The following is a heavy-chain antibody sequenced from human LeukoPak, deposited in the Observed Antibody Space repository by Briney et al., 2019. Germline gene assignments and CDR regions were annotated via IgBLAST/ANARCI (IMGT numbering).Heavy chain of an antibody. V-gene: IGHV4-61*02. J-gene: IGHJ3*02. CDR3: AREYKGYSSSPDAFDI. Sequence: SETLSLTCTVSGGSISSGSYYWSWIRQPAGKGLEWIGRIYTSGSTNYIPSLKSRVTISVDTSKNQFSLKLSSVTAADTAVYYCAREYKGYSSSPDAFDIWGQGTMVTVSS. CDR1: GGSISSGSYY. CDR2: IYTSGST. D-gene: IGHD6-6*01.